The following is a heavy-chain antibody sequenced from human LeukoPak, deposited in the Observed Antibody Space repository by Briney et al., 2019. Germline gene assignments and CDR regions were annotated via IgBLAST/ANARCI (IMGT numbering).Heavy chain of an antibody. CDR1: GYTFTSYY. J-gene: IGHJ6*02. CDR3: ARESSGNYYGMDV. CDR2: INPSGGST. Sequence: ASVKVSRKASGYTFTSYYMHWVRQAPGQGLEWVGIINPSGGSTSYAQKFQGRVTMTRDTSTSTVYMELSSLRSEDTAVYYCARESSGNYYGMDVWGQGTTVTVSS. V-gene: IGHV1-46*01. D-gene: IGHD3-10*01.